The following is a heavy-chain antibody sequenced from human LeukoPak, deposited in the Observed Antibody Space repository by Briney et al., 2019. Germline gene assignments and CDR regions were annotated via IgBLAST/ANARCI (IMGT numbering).Heavy chain of an antibody. CDR2: ISSSGSTI. CDR1: GFTFSSYS. D-gene: IGHD6-13*01. V-gene: IGHV3-48*04. CDR3: ARGHSSSWYVFDY. J-gene: IGHJ4*02. Sequence: GGSLRLSCAASGFTFSSYSMNWVRQAPGKGLEWVSYISSSGSTIYYADSVKGRFTISRDNAKNSLYLQMNSLRAEDTAVYYCARGHSSSWYVFDYWGQGTLVTVSS.